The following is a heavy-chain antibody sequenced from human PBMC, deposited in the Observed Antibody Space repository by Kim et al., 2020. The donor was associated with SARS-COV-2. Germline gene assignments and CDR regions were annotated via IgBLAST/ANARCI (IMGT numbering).Heavy chain of an antibody. CDR1: GGSISSSSYY. Sequence: SETLSLTCTVSGGSISSSSYYWGWIRQPPGKGLEWIGSIYYSGSTYYNPSLKSRVTISVDTSKNQFSLKLSSVTAADTAVYYCARQALGVVVAATQTFDYWGQGTLVTVSS. D-gene: IGHD2-15*01. CDR2: IYYSGST. J-gene: IGHJ4*02. CDR3: ARQALGVVVAATQTFDY. V-gene: IGHV4-39*01.